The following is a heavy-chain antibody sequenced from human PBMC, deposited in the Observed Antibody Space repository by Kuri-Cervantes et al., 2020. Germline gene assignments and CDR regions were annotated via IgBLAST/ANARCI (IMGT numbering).Heavy chain of an antibody. CDR1: GFTFSSYW. Sequence: GESLKISCAASGFTFSSYWMHWVRQAPGKGLVWVSRINSDGSSTSYADSVKGRFTISRDNSKNTLSLQMNSLRAEDTAVYYCAREGEYSSSGGFDYWGQGTLVTVSS. CDR3: AREGEYSSSGGFDY. D-gene: IGHD6-6*01. CDR2: INSDGSST. V-gene: IGHV3-74*01. J-gene: IGHJ4*02.